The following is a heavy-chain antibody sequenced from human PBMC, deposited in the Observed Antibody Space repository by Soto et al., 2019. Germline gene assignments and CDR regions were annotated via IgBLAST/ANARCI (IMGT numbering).Heavy chain of an antibody. CDR3: ARGDSSSWLFEPNWFDP. D-gene: IGHD6-13*01. CDR1: GGSISSYY. Sequence: SETLSLTCTVSGGSISSYYWSWIRQPPGKGLEWIGYIYYSGSTNYNPSLKSRVTISVDTSKNQFSLKLSSVTAADTAVYYCARGDSSSWLFEPNWFDPWGQGTLVTVSS. J-gene: IGHJ5*02. CDR2: IYYSGST. V-gene: IGHV4-59*08.